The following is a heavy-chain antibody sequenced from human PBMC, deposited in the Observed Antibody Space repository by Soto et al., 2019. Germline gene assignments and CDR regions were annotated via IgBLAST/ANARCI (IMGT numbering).Heavy chain of an antibody. CDR2: ISSTTNYI. CDR3: ARESEDLTSNFDY. V-gene: IGHV3-21*06. J-gene: IGHJ4*02. CDR1: GFTFTRYS. Sequence: LRLSCAASGFTFTRYSMNWVRQAPGKGLEWVSSISSTTNYIYYGDSMKGRFTISRDNAKNSLYLEMNSLRAEDTAVYYCARESEDLTSNFDYWGQGTLVTVPS.